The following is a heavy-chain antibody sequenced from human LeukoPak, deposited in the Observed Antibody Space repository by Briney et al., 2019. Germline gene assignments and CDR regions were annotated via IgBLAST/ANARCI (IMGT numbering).Heavy chain of an antibody. J-gene: IGHJ5*02. Sequence: SVKVSCKASGGTFSSYAISSVRQAPGQGLEWMGRIIPIFGIANYAQKFQGRVTITADKSTSTAYMELSSLRSEDTAVYYCARDFEDGDYVGPRWFDPWGQGTLVTVSS. CDR1: GGTFSSYA. CDR2: IIPIFGIA. CDR3: ARDFEDGDYVGPRWFDP. V-gene: IGHV1-69*04. D-gene: IGHD4-17*01.